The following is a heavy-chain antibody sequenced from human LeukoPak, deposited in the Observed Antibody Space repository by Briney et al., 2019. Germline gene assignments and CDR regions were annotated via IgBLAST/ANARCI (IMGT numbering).Heavy chain of an antibody. CDR2: IIPIFGTA. D-gene: IGHD5-18*01. CDR1: GGTFSSYA. CDR3: ARGSIQLDAFDI. J-gene: IGHJ3*02. Sequence: SVNVSCKASGGTFSSYAISWVRQAPGQGLEWMGGIIPIFGTANYAQKFQGRVTITADKSTSTAYMELSSLRSEDTAVYYCARGSIQLDAFDIWGQGTMVTVSS. V-gene: IGHV1-69*06.